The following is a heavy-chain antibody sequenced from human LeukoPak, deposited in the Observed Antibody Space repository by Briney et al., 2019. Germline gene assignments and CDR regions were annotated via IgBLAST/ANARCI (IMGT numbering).Heavy chain of an antibody. CDR1: GFTFSSYG. Sequence: GGSLRLSCAASGFTFSSYGMHWVRQAPGKGLEWVAVISYDGSNKYYADSVKGRFTISRDNSKNTLYLQMNSLRAEDTAVYYCAREGQWLPTGYWGQGTLVTVSS. D-gene: IGHD6-19*01. J-gene: IGHJ4*02. CDR3: AREGQWLPTGY. CDR2: ISYDGSNK. V-gene: IGHV3-30*19.